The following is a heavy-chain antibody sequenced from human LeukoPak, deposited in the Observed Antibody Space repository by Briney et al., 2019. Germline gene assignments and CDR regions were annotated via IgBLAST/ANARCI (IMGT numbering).Heavy chain of an antibody. CDR2: INPNSGGT. D-gene: IGHD1-1*01. V-gene: IGHV1-2*02. J-gene: IGHJ4*02. Sequence: ASVKVSCKASGYTFTGYYMHWVRQAPGQGLEWMGWINPNSGGTKYAEKFQGRVTMTRDASISTAYVELSSLRSDDTAVFYCARDHGNDNFDYWGQGTLVTVSS. CDR1: GYTFTGYY. CDR3: ARDHGNDNFDY.